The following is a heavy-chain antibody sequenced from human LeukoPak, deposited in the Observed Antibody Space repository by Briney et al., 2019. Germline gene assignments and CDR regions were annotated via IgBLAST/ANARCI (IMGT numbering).Heavy chain of an antibody. CDR3: ARVVDSSDSYYFDY. CDR1: GGSFNSGNYY. D-gene: IGHD3-22*01. CDR2: IYYSGST. V-gene: IGHV4-30-4*08. J-gene: IGHJ4*02. Sequence: PSETLSLTCTVSGGSFNSGNYYWNWIRQPAGKGLEWVGYIYYSGSTYYNPSLKSRVTISVDTSKKQFSLKLSSVTAADTAVYYCARVVDSSDSYYFDYWGQGTLVTVSS.